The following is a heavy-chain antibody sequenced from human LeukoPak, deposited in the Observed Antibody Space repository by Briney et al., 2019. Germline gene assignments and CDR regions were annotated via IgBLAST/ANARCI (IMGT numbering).Heavy chain of an antibody. CDR3: ARESSGYFY. CDR1: GFTFSTYS. J-gene: IGHJ4*02. CDR2: ISSGSSFI. Sequence: GGSLRLSCAASGFTFSTYSMNWVRQAPGKGLEWVSSISSGSSFIYYADSVRGRFTISRDNAKNSLFLQMNSLRAEDTAVYYCARESSGYFYWGQGTLVTVSS. V-gene: IGHV3-21*01. D-gene: IGHD3-22*01.